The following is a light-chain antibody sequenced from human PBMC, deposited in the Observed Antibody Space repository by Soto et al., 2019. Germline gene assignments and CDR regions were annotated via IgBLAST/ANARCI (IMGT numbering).Light chain of an antibody. Sequence: DIRMTQSPSTLSASVGDRVTITCRASQSISSWLAWYQQKPGKAPRLLIYKASTLESGVPSRFSGSGSGTEFTLTISSLQPDDFATYYCQQYNIYSETFGQGTKV. CDR2: KAS. V-gene: IGKV1-5*03. CDR3: QQYNIYSET. CDR1: QSISSW. J-gene: IGKJ1*01.